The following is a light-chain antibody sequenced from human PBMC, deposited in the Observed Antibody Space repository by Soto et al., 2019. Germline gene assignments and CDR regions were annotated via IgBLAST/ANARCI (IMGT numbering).Light chain of an antibody. V-gene: IGKV3D-15*01. J-gene: IGKJ5*01. Sequence: EIVMTQAPATLSVSPGERATLSCRARQSGSSNLAWYQHKPGQAPRLLIYGASIRATGITARFSGSGSGTEFTLTIRCRQSEDFAVYYCQQYNNWPPAITFGQGKRLQIK. CDR1: QSGSSN. CDR3: QQYNNWPPAIT. CDR2: GAS.